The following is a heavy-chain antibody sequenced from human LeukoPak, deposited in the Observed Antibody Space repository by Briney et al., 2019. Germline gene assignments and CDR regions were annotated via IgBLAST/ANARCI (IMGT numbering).Heavy chain of an antibody. V-gene: IGHV4-61*02. CDR3: AGDFWSGYYFRD. D-gene: IGHD3-3*01. Sequence: SETLSLTCTVSGVSIRSGSYYWSWIRQPAGKGLEWIGRIYTSGTTNYNPSLKSRVTISVDTSKNQFSLKLSSVTAADTAVYYCAGDFWSGYYFRDWGQGTLVTVSS. CDR2: IYTSGTT. CDR1: GVSIRSGSYY. J-gene: IGHJ4*02.